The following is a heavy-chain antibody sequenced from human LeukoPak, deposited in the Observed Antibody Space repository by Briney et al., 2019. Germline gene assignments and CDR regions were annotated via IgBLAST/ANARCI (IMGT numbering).Heavy chain of an antibody. CDR1: GFTFTSYA. D-gene: IGHD5-24*01. J-gene: IGHJ4*02. CDR2: ISGSGGST. V-gene: IGHV3-23*01. Sequence: HPGGSLRLSCAASGFTFTSYAMNWVRQAPGKGLEWVSIISGSGGSTYYADSVKGRFTISRDNSKNALYLQMTSLRAEDTALYYCAKEGIDDYNSAPRPLDYWGQGALVTVSS. CDR3: AKEGIDDYNSAPRPLDY.